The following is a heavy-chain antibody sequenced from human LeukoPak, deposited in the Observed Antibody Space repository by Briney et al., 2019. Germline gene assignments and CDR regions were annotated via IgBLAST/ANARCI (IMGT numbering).Heavy chain of an antibody. J-gene: IGHJ5*02. D-gene: IGHD3-10*01. Sequence: SETLSLTCAVSGGSITNYYWSWIRQSPGKGLEWIGFIYYNGNTNYNPSLKSRVTISVDTSKNQFSLKLTSMTAADTAVYYCARDSGPWGVFDPWGQGTLVTVSS. CDR1: GGSITNYY. CDR3: ARDSGPWGVFDP. CDR2: IYYNGNT. V-gene: IGHV4-59*01.